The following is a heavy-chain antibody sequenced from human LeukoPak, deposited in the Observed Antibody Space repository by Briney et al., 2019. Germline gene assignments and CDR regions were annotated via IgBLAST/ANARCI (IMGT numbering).Heavy chain of an antibody. CDR1: GFTFSSYS. Sequence: PGGSLRLSCAASGFTFSSYSMNWVRQAPGKGLEWVSSISSSSSYIYYADSVKGRFTISRDNAKNSLYLQMNSLRAGDTAVYYCARDRYCSGGSCYGLFDYWGQGTLVTVSS. V-gene: IGHV3-21*01. CDR2: ISSSSSYI. J-gene: IGHJ4*02. D-gene: IGHD2-15*01. CDR3: ARDRYCSGGSCYGLFDY.